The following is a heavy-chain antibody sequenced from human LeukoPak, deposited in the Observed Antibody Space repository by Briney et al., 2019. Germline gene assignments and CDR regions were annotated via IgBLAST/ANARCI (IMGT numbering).Heavy chain of an antibody. V-gene: IGHV3-33*06. J-gene: IGHJ4*02. CDR2: IWYDGSNK. CDR1: GFTFSSYG. D-gene: IGHD1-26*01. Sequence: PGGSLRLSCAASGFTFSSYGMHWVRQAPGKGLEWVAVIWYDGSNKYYADSVKGRFTISRDNSQNTLYLQMNSLRVEDTAVYYCAKDTGLVGATRYYFDYWGQRTLVTVSS. CDR3: AKDTGLVGATRYYFDY.